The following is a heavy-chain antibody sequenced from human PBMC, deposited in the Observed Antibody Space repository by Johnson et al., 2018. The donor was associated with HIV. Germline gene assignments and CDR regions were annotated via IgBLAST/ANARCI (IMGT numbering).Heavy chain of an antibody. Sequence: VQLVESGGGLVQPGGSLRLSCAASGLTFGSYNMNWVRQAPGKGLAWVSYISSSGSTIYYADSVKGRFTISRDNAKNSLYLQMNSLRAEDTAVYYCARDALGSAFDIWGQGTMVTVSS. CDR2: ISSSGSTI. V-gene: IGHV3-48*04. CDR1: GLTFGSYN. J-gene: IGHJ3*02. D-gene: IGHD7-27*01. CDR3: ARDALGSAFDI.